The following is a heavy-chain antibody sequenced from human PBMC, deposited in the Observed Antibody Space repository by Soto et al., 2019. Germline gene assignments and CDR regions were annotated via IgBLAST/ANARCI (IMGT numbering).Heavy chain of an antibody. CDR2: LYYSWST. CDR1: GGSLSSYY. J-gene: IGHJ4*02. CDR3: ARRYGGTLDD. D-gene: IGHD4-17*01. Sequence: QVQLQESGPGLVKPSETLSLTCTVSGGSLSSYYWSWIRQPPGKGLEWIGYLYYSWSTNYNPSLKSRVTIAVDTSKNQVSLKLSSVTAADTAVYYCARRYGGTLDDWGQGTLVTVSS. V-gene: IGHV4-59*08.